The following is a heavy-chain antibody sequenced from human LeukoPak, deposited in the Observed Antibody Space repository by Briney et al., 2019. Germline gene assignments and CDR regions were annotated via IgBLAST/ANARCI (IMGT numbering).Heavy chain of an antibody. V-gene: IGHV1-2*02. J-gene: IGHJ4*02. CDR3: ARVHFYDSSGYSLINP. D-gene: IGHD3-22*01. CDR2: INPNSGGT. CDR1: GYSFTGYY. Sequence: ASVKVSCKASGYSFTGYYMHWVRQAPGQGLEWMGCINPNSGGTDYAQKFQGRVTMTRDTSISTAYMELSRLKSDDTAVYYCARVHFYDSSGYSLINPWGQGTLVTVSS.